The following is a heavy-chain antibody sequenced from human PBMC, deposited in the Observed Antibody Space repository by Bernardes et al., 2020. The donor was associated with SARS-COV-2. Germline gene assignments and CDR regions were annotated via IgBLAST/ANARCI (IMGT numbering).Heavy chain of an antibody. CDR2: IKGDGSQR. CDR3: VIRTTSFDF. CDR1: GFTFSSYW. D-gene: IGHD2-21*01. V-gene: IGHV3-7*01. Sequence: GGSLRLSCAASGFTFSSYWMSWVRQAPGKGLEWVANIKGDGSQRSSVDSVRGRFTISRDNAKNSLFLQMSSLTAGDTAVYYCVIRTTSFDFWGQGTLVTVSS. J-gene: IGHJ4*02.